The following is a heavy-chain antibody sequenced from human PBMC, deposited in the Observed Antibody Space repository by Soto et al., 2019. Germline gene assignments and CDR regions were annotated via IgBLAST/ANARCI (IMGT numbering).Heavy chain of an antibody. CDR1: GYTFTSYG. J-gene: IGHJ4*02. D-gene: IGHD2-15*01. Sequence: ASVKVSCKASGYTFTSYGISWVRQAPGQGLEWMGWISAYNGNTNYAQKLQGRVTMTTDTSTSTAYIELRSLRSDDTAVYYCARDRQVQGYCSGGSCYIDYWGQGTLVTVSS. CDR3: ARDRQVQGYCSGGSCYIDY. V-gene: IGHV1-18*01. CDR2: ISAYNGNT.